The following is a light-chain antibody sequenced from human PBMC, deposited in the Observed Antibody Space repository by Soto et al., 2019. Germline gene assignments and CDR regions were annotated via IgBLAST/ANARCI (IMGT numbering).Light chain of an antibody. Sequence: DIQMTQSPSSLSASVGDRVTITCRASQSINSYLHWYQQKPGKVPELLIYAASSLQSGVPSRFSGSGAGTEFTLTISNLESDDFATYYCQQYHRYSTFGQGTKVDI. CDR2: AAS. J-gene: IGKJ1*01. V-gene: IGKV1-17*02. CDR1: QSINSY. CDR3: QQYHRYST.